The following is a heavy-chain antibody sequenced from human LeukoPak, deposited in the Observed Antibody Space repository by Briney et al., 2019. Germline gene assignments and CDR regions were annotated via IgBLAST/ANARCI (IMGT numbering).Heavy chain of an antibody. CDR2: MNPNSGDT. V-gene: IGHV1-2*02. J-gene: IGHJ6*02. CDR1: GYTFTGYY. Sequence: GASVKVSCKAYGYTFTGYYIHWVRQAPGQGLEWMGWMNPNSGDTNHAQKFQGRFTMTKDTSIRTAYMELSSLRSDDTAVYYCARDREYSNYLLVYGMDVWGQGTTVTVSS. CDR3: ARDREYSNYLLVYGMDV. D-gene: IGHD4-11*01.